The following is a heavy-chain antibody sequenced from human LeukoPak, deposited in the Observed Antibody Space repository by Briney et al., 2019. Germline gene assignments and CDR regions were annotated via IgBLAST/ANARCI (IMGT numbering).Heavy chain of an antibody. J-gene: IGHJ4*02. CDR2: IYPGDSDT. Sequence: PGASLKISCKGSGYSFTSYWIGWVRQMPGKGLEWMGIIYPGDSDTRYSPSFQGQVTISADKSISTAYLQWSSLKASDTAMYYCARQSRYCSGGSCYSYHYFDYWGQGTLVTVSS. CDR3: ARQSRYCSGGSCYSYHYFDY. CDR1: GYSFTSYW. D-gene: IGHD2-15*01. V-gene: IGHV5-51*01.